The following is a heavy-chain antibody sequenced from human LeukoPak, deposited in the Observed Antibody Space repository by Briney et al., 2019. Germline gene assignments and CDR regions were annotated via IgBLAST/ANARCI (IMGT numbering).Heavy chain of an antibody. Sequence: GGSLRLSCAASGFAFSSYAIHWVRQAPGKGLEWVAVISYDGSNKYYADSVKGRFTISRDNSKNTRYLQMNSLRAEDTAVYYCARDLAAAGTNFDYWDQGTLVTVSS. D-gene: IGHD6-13*01. CDR3: ARDLAAAGTNFDY. J-gene: IGHJ4*02. V-gene: IGHV3-30*04. CDR1: GFAFSSYA. CDR2: ISYDGSNK.